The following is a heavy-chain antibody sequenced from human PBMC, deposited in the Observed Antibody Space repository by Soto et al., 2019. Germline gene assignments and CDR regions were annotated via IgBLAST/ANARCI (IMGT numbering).Heavy chain of an antibody. V-gene: IGHV4-4*02. J-gene: IGHJ4*02. CDR2: IYHSGST. CDR3: ARRAVTTPDLNFDY. Sequence: QVQLQESGPGLVKPSGTLSLTCAVSSGSISSSNWWSWVRQPPGKGLEWIGEIYHSGSTNYNPSLKRRVTFSVAKSKNQFSLKLSSVTAADTAVYYCARRAVTTPDLNFDYWGQGTLVTVSS. D-gene: IGHD4-17*01. CDR1: SGSISSSNW.